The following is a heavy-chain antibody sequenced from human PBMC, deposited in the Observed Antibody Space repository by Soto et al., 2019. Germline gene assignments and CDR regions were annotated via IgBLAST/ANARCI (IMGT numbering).Heavy chain of an antibody. V-gene: IGHV3-53*04. CDR3: AREGGYYHYFDS. Sequence: DSVKGRFTISRHNSKNTLYLQMNSLRAEDTAVYYCAREGGYYHYFDSWGQGSLVTVSS. J-gene: IGHJ4*02. D-gene: IGHD1-26*01.